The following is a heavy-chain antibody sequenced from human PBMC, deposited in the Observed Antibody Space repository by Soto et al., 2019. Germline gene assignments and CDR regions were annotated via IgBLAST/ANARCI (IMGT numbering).Heavy chain of an antibody. D-gene: IGHD6-19*01. CDR2: IYPGDSDT. Sequence: GESLKISCKGSGHSFTGYWIGWVRQMPGKGLEWMGIIYPGDSDTRYSPSSQGQVTISADKSISTAYLQWSSLKASDTAMYYRARFGSGIAVAGLSGFDYWGQGTLVTVSS. J-gene: IGHJ4*02. CDR1: GHSFTGYW. V-gene: IGHV5-51*01. CDR3: ARFGSGIAVAGLSGFDY.